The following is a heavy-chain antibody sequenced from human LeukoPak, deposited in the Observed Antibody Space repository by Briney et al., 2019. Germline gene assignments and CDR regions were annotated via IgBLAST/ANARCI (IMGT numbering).Heavy chain of an antibody. D-gene: IGHD5-18*01. CDR2: INPSGGST. V-gene: IGHV1-46*01. CDR3: ARLGYSYGYYFDY. CDR1: GYTFTSNY. J-gene: IGHJ4*02. Sequence: ASVKVSCKASGYTFTSNYIHWVRQAPGQGLEWMGIINPSGGSTSYAQKFQGRVTMTRDTSTSTVYMELSSLRSEDTAVYYCARLGYSYGYYFDYWGQGTLVTVSS.